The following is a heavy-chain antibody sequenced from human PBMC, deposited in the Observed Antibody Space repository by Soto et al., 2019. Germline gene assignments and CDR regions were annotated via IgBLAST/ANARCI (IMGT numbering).Heavy chain of an antibody. J-gene: IGHJ5*02. Sequence: PSETLSLTCALSGYSIGIGYYWVWLRQPPGKGLEWIGIIYHGGSTYYNPSLNSRVTLSIDMTNNHVSLILNSVTAADTAVYYCARVGPWVPYYYDSSPYTFENWFDPWGQGTLVTVSS. CDR2: IYHGGST. CDR1: GYSIGIGYY. V-gene: IGHV4-38-2*01. D-gene: IGHD3-22*01. CDR3: ARVGPWVPYYYDSSPYTFENWFDP.